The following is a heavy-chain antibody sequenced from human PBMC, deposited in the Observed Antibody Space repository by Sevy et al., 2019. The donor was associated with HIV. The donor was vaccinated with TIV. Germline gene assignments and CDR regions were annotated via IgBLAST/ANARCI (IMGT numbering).Heavy chain of an antibody. CDR1: GYTFTGYY. J-gene: IGHJ6*02. CDR3: AREVAAAGPPSSYYYGMDV. CDR2: INPNSGGT. D-gene: IGHD6-13*01. Sequence: ASVKVSCKAPGYTFTGYYMHWVRQAPGQGLEWMGWINPNSGGTNYAQKFQGRVTMTRDTSISTAYMELGRLRSDDTAVYYCAREVAAAGPPSSYYYGMDVWGQGTTVTVSS. V-gene: IGHV1-2*02.